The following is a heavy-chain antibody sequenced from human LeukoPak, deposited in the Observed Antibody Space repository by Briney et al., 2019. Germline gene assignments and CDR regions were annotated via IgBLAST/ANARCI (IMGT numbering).Heavy chain of an antibody. V-gene: IGHV4-61*01. CDR3: ASSFHRRAAAGTWAFDY. CDR1: GGSVSSGTYY. Sequence: SETLSLTCTVSGGSVSSGTYYLNWIRQPPGKGLGWIGYIYYSGSTHYNPSLKSRVTISLDTSIIQFSLKLSSVTAADTAFYYCASSFHRRAAAGTWAFDYWGRGTLVTVSS. CDR2: IYYSGST. J-gene: IGHJ4*02. D-gene: IGHD6-13*01.